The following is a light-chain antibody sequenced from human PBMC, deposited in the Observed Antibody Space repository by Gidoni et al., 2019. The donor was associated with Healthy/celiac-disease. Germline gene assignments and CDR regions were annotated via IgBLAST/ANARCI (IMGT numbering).Light chain of an antibody. CDR3: QQYGRSSWT. CDR2: GSS. V-gene: IGKV3-20*01. CDR1: QSVSSSY. Sequence: EIVLPQSPGTLSLPPGERATLSCRASQSVSSSYLAWYQQQPGQAPRLLNYGSSSRATGIPDMSSSRWAGTVFILTSSMLEPDDVAVYYWQQYGRSSWTFGQGTKVEIK. J-gene: IGKJ1*01.